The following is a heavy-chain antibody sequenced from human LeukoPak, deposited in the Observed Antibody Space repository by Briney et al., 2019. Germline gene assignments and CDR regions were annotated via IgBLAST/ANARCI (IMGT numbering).Heavy chain of an antibody. CDR3: ARGFISHLGRATLGY. CDR2: ISSSSSYI. CDR1: GFTFSSYS. Sequence: KPGGSLRLSCAASGFTFSSYSMNWVRQAPGKGLEWVSSISSSSSYIYYADSVKGRFTISRDNAKNSLYLQMNSLRAENTAVYYCARGFISHLGRATLGYWGQGTLVTVSS. V-gene: IGHV3-21*01. D-gene: IGHD3-16*01. J-gene: IGHJ4*02.